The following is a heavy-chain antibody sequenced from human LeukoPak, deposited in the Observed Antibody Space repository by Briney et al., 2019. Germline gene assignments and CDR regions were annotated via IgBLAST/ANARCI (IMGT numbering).Heavy chain of an antibody. J-gene: IGHJ4*02. D-gene: IGHD4-23*01. CDR1: GYTFSGYY. CDR2: INPNRGVT. CDR3: ARAGDGGNPY. V-gene: IGHV1-2*02. Sequence: ASVKVSCKASGYTFSGYYMHWVRQAPGQGLEWMGWINPNRGVTNYAQKFQSRVTMTRDTSISTAYMELSRLKSDDTAVYYCARAGDGGNPYWGQGTLVTVSS.